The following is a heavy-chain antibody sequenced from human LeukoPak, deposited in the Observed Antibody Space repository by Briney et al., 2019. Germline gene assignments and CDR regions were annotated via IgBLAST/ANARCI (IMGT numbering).Heavy chain of an antibody. J-gene: IGHJ4*02. CDR3: AKDRRYYDSSGYPIFDY. Sequence: PSETLSLTCTVSGGSISSGSYYWSWIRQPAGKGLEWIGRIYTSGSTNYNPSLKSRVTISVDTSKNQFSLKLSSVTAADTAVYYCAKDRRYYDSSGYPIFDYWGQGTLVTVSS. D-gene: IGHD3-22*01. V-gene: IGHV4-61*02. CDR2: IYTSGST. CDR1: GGSISSGSYY.